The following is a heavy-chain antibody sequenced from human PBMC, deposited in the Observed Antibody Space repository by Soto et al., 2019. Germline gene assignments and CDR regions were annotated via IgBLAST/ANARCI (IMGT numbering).Heavy chain of an antibody. J-gene: IGHJ3*02. CDR3: AREWKRAFDI. CDR1: GFTFSSYE. D-gene: IGHD1-1*01. CDR2: ISSSGSTI. V-gene: IGHV3-48*03. Sequence: VRLSCAASGFTFSSYEMNWVRQAPGKGLEWVSYISSSGSTIYYADSVKGRFTISRDNAKNSLYLQMNSLRAEDTAVYYCAREWKRAFDIWGQGTMVTVSS.